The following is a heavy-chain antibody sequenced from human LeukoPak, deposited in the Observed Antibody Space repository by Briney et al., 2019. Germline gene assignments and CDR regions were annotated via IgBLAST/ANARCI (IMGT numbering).Heavy chain of an antibody. Sequence: SETLSLTCTVSGGSISSYYWSWIRQPPGKGLEWIGYIYYSGSTNYNPSLKSRVTILVDTSKNQFSLKLSSVTAADTAVYYCARAVMAAAGTCFDYWGQGTLVTVSS. D-gene: IGHD6-13*01. CDR2: IYYSGST. CDR1: GGSISSYY. J-gene: IGHJ4*02. V-gene: IGHV4-59*01. CDR3: ARAVMAAAGTCFDY.